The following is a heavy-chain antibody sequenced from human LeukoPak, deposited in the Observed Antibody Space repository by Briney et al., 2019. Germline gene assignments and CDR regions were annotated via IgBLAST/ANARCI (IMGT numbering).Heavy chain of an antibody. D-gene: IGHD6-19*01. CDR3: ARDHGSGWAHGAFDI. V-gene: IGHV3-21*04. Sequence: GGSLRLSCAASGFTFATDSMNWVRQAPGKGLEWVSSISSSSYHIYYADSVKGRFTISRDNAKNSLYLQMNSLRAEDTAVYYCARDHGSGWAHGAFDIWGQGTMVTVSS. J-gene: IGHJ3*02. CDR1: GFTFATDS. CDR2: ISSSSYHI.